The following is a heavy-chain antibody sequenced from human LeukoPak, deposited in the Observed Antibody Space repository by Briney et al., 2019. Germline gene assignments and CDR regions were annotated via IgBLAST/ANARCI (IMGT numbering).Heavy chain of an antibody. CDR1: GGTFISYA. CDR3: ARDRSAVAGTAAY. J-gene: IGHJ4*02. CDR2: INPNSGGT. Sequence: GASVKVSCKASGGTFISYAISWVRQAPGQGLEWMGRINPNSGGTNYAQRFQGRVTMTRDTSISTVYMELSRLTSDDTAVYYCARDRSAVAGTAAYWGQGTLVTVSS. V-gene: IGHV1-2*06. D-gene: IGHD6-19*01.